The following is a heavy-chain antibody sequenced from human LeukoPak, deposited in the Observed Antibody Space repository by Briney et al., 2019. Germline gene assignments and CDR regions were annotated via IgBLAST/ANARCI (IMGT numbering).Heavy chain of an antibody. V-gene: IGHV3-21*01. J-gene: IGHJ4*02. CDR3: ARDLGTVTHDY. D-gene: IGHD4-17*01. Sequence: GGSLRLSRAASGFTFSSYAMSWVRRAPGKGLEWVSTFSGSGGNTYYADSVKGRFTISRDNAKNSLYLQMSSLRAEDTAVYYCARDLGTVTHDYWGQGTLVTVSS. CDR2: FSGSGGNT. CDR1: GFTFSSYA.